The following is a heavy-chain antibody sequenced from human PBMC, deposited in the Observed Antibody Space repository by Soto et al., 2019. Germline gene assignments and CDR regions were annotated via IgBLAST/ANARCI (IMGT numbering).Heavy chain of an antibody. J-gene: IGHJ5*02. V-gene: IGHV2-5*02. CDR1: GFSLSSSGVG. Sequence: SGPTLVNPTQTLTLTCTFSGFSLSSSGVGVGWIRQPPGKALEWLALIYWDDDKRYSPSLKSRLTITKDTSKNQVVLTMTNMDPVDTATYYCARGPDYDFWSGYYNLGGWFDPWGQGTLVTVSS. CDR2: IYWDDDK. D-gene: IGHD3-3*01. CDR3: ARGPDYDFWSGYYNLGGWFDP.